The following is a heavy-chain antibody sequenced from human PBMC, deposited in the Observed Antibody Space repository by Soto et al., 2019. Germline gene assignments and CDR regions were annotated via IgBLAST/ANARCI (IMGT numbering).Heavy chain of an antibody. J-gene: IGHJ6*02. Sequence: GESLKICCKGSGYSFTSYWIGWVRQMPGKGLEWMGIIYPGDSDTRYSPSFQGQVTISADKSISTAYLQWSSLKASDTAMYYCATRANYYDSSGYYYGMDVWGQGTTVTVSS. CDR1: GYSFTSYW. CDR2: IYPGDSDT. V-gene: IGHV5-51*01. D-gene: IGHD3-22*01. CDR3: ATRANYYDSSGYYYGMDV.